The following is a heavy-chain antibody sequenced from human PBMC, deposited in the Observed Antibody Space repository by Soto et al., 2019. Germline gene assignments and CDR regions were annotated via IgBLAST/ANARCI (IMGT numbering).Heavy chain of an antibody. CDR2: MYKSEGT. CDR3: ARDRMYDSSGYYYPHCDY. J-gene: IGHJ4*02. Sequence: QVQLQESGPGLVKPSQTLSLTCTVSGGSLSSGDYYWGWIRQPPGKGLEWIGYMYKSEGTYYNPSLKSRVTISLDTSKNQFSLKLSSVTAADTAVYYCARDRMYDSSGYYYPHCDYWGQGTLVTVSS. D-gene: IGHD3-22*01. CDR1: GGSLSSGDYY. V-gene: IGHV4-30-4*08.